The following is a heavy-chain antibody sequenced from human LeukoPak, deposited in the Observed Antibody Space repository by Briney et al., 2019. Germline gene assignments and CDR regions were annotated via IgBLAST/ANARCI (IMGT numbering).Heavy chain of an antibody. CDR1: GFSFSSYA. V-gene: IGHV3-30-3*01. D-gene: IGHD3-10*01. J-gene: IGHJ3*02. Sequence: QSGGSLRLSYAASGFSFSSYAMHWVRQAPGKGLEWVAVISYDGSNKYYADSVKGRFTISRDNSKNTLYLQMNSLRAEDTAVYYCARANYLDAFDIWGQGTMVTVSS. CDR2: ISYDGSNK. CDR3: ARANYLDAFDI.